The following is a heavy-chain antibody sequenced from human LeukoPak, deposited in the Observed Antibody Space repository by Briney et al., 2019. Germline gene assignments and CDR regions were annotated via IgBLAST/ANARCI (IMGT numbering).Heavy chain of an antibody. D-gene: IGHD2-2*01. J-gene: IGHJ4*02. V-gene: IGHV1-46*01. CDR1: GYTFTNYY. Sequence: ASVKVSCKTSGYTFTNYYIHWVRQAPGQGLEWMGIINPSGYSTSYAQKFQGRVTMTRDTSTSTVYMEMSRLRSDDTAVYYCARDFGDIVVVPAAKATDDYWGQGTLVTVSS. CDR2: INPSGYST. CDR3: ARDFGDIVVVPAAKATDDY.